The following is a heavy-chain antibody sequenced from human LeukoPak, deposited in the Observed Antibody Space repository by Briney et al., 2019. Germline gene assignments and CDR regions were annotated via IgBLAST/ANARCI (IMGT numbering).Heavy chain of an antibody. CDR2: IGTAGDT. V-gene: IGHV3-13*01. D-gene: IGHD1-26*01. Sequence: GGSLRLSCATSGFTFGNHAMHWVRQATGKGLEWVSAIGTAGDTFYPGSVKGRFTISRENAKNSLSLQINSLKAEDTAVYYCVRQQTSHGNFDYWGQGTLVTVSS. J-gene: IGHJ4*02. CDR3: VRQQTSHGNFDY. CDR1: GFTFGNHA.